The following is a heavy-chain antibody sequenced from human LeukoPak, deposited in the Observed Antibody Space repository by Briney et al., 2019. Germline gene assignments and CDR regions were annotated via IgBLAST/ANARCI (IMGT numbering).Heavy chain of an antibody. V-gene: IGHV3-23*01. CDR1: GFTFSSYA. Sequence: PGGSLRLSCAASGFTFSSYAMSWVRQAPGKGLEWVSAISGSGGSTYYADSVKGRFTISRDNSKNTLYLQMNSLRAEDTAVYYCAKDQGQWLVPALFDYWGQGTLVTVSS. CDR2: ISGSGGST. J-gene: IGHJ4*02. CDR3: AKDQGQWLVPALFDY. D-gene: IGHD6-19*01.